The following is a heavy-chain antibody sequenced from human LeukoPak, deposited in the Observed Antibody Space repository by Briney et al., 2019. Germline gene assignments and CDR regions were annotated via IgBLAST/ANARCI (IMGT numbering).Heavy chain of an antibody. CDR3: ARDSPLMGY. CDR2: ISSSSSYI. V-gene: IGHV3-21*01. Sequence: LECVSSISSSSSYIYYADSVKGRFTISRDNAKNSLYLQMNSLRAEDTAVYYCARDSPLMGYWGQGTLVTVSS. J-gene: IGHJ4*02. D-gene: IGHD3-10*01.